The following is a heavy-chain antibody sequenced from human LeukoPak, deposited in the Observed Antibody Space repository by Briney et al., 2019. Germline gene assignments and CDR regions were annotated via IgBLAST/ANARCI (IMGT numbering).Heavy chain of an antibody. V-gene: IGHV3-21*01. CDR3: ARGSRYSETSGFYYFDY. CDR1: GFTVSSNY. D-gene: IGHD3-22*01. J-gene: IGHJ4*02. CDR2: ISSGSTYI. Sequence: GGSLRPSCAASGFTVSSNYMSWVRQAPGKGLEWVSSISSGSTYIYYADSVKGRFTISRDDAKNSLWLQMNSLRAEDTSVYYCARGSRYSETSGFYYFDYWGQGTLVTVSS.